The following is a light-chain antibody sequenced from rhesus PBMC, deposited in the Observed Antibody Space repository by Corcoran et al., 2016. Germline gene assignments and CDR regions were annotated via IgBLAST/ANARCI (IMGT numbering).Light chain of an antibody. Sequence: QAAPTQPPSVSGSPGQSVTISCTGTSSDVGAYNNVSWYQQHPGKAPKLMIYGVSKRPSGVSDRFSGSKAGNTASLTISGLQAADEADYFCCSYTTSSTFIFGAGTRLTVL. J-gene: IGLJ1*01. CDR1: SSDVGAYNN. CDR3: CSYTTSSTFI. CDR2: GVS. V-gene: IGLV2S7*01.